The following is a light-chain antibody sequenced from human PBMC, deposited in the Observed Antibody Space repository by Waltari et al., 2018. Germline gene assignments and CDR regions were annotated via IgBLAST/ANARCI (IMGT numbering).Light chain of an antibody. CDR2: EVS. V-gene: IGLV2-23*02. J-gene: IGLJ3*02. Sequence: QSVLTQPASVSGSPGQSITLSCTGTSSNVGASNLISWYQQHPGKAPTLMIFEVSKRPSGVSDRFSGSKSDNTASLTISGLQAEDEAHYYCCSYAGRSTLVFGGGTNLTVL. CDR1: SSNVGASNL. CDR3: CSYAGRSTLV.